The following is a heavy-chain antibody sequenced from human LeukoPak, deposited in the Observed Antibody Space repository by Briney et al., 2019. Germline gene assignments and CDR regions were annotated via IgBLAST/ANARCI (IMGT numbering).Heavy chain of an antibody. Sequence: PSETLSLTCTASGGSISGYYWSWIRQPPGKGLEWIGEINHSGSTNYNPSLKSRVTISVDTSKNQFSLKLSSVTAADTAVYYCASVGAGPFDYWGQGTLVTVSS. CDR2: INHSGST. V-gene: IGHV4-34*01. J-gene: IGHJ4*02. CDR1: GGSISGYY. CDR3: ASVGAGPFDY. D-gene: IGHD1-26*01.